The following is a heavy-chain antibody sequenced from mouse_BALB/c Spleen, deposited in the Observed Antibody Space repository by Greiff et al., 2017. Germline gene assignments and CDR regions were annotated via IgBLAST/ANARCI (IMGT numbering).Heavy chain of an antibody. CDR3: TSYGSSYGYFDY. V-gene: IGHV1-69*02. J-gene: IGHJ2*01. CDR1: GYTFTRYW. D-gene: IGHD1-1*01. CDR2: IYPSDSYT. Sequence: VQLQQPGAELVRPGASVKLSCKASGYTFTRYWINWVKQRPGQGLEWIGNIYPSDSYTNYNQKFKDKATLTVDKSSSTAYMELRSLTSEDSAVYYCTSYGSSYGYFDYWGQGTTLTVSS.